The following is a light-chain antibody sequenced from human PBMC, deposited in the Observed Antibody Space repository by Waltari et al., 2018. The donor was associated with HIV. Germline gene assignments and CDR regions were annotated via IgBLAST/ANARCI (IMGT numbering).Light chain of an antibody. CDR3: AAWGDSLTSFV. J-gene: IGLJ1*01. CDR1: SSNIGSNY. CDR2: RNN. Sequence: QSVLTQPPSASETPGQRVTISCSGSSSNIGSNYVYWYQHLPGTAPKFFIYRNNQRPPGVPDQGAGSKPGTSAALAISGLRSEDEADYYCAAWGDSLTSFVFGTGTKVTVL. V-gene: IGLV1-47*01.